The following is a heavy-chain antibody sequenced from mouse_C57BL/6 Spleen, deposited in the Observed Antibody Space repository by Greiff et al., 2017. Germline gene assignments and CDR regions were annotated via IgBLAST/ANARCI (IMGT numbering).Heavy chain of an antibody. V-gene: IGHV1-82*01. J-gene: IGHJ2*01. CDR3: ARESVAGTDY. Sequence: QVQLQQSGPELVKPGASVKISCKASGYAFSSYWMNWVKQRPGKGLEWIGRIYPGDGDTNYNGKFKGKDTLTADKSSSTAYLQLSSQAAADSEVYVCARESVAGTDYWGQGTTLTVSS. CDR2: IYPGDGDT. CDR1: GYAFSSYW. D-gene: IGHD4-1*01.